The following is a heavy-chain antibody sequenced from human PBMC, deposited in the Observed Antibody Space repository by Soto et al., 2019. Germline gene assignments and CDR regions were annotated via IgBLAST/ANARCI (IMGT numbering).Heavy chain of an antibody. V-gene: IGHV4-34*01. CDR3: ARHLSDADIVVVVAGNWFDP. J-gene: IGHJ5*02. CDR2: VNHSGST. D-gene: IGHD2-15*01. CDR1: GGSFSGYY. Sequence: PSETLSLTCGVYGGSFSGYYWSWIRQPPGKGLEWIGEVNHSGSTYYNPSLKSRVTISVDTSKNQFSLKLSSVTAADTAVYYCARHLSDADIVVVVAGNWFDPWGQGTLVTVSS.